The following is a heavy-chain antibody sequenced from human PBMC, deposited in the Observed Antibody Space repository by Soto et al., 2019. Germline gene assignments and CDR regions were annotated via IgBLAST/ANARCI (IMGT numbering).Heavy chain of an antibody. CDR1: GFTFSSYG. CDR2: ISYDEIDK. D-gene: IGHD3-10*01. Sequence: QVQLVESGGGVVQPGRSLRLSCAASGFTFSSYGMHWVRQAPGKGLEWVAVISYDEIDKYYADAVKGRFTISRDNSKNTLYLQMDSLRAEDTAVYYCAGRSGSSDYWGQGTLVTVSS. CDR3: AGRSGSSDY. V-gene: IGHV3-30*19. J-gene: IGHJ4*02.